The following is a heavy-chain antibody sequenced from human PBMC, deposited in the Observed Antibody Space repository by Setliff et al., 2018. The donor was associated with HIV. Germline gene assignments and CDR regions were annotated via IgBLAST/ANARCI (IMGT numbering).Heavy chain of an antibody. CDR3: ARYYGSGTYHRWFDP. D-gene: IGHD3-10*01. Sequence: SETLSLTCSVSGYSITNGYYWGWIRQPPGKGLEWVGSIYHDGSTYYNPSLRSRVTISVDTSKNQFSLKLSSVTAADTAVCYCARYYGSGTYHRWFDPWGQGTPVTVSS. CDR2: IYHDGST. V-gene: IGHV4-38-2*02. J-gene: IGHJ5*02. CDR1: GYSITNGYY.